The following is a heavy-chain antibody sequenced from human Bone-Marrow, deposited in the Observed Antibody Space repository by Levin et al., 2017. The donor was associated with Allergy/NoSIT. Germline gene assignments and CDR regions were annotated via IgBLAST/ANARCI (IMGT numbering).Heavy chain of an antibody. V-gene: IGHV3-21*04. CDR1: GFSFTSYS. Sequence: KTGGSLRLSCAASGFSFTSYSMHWVRQAPGQGLEWVSSISRGSHYIYYADSLKGRFTISRDNDNNSLFLQMNNLRAEDTAVYFCATDPGAPGGEASPTDSYFYMDVWGKGTTVTVSS. CDR3: ATDPGAPGGEASPTDSYFYMDV. J-gene: IGHJ6*03. CDR2: ISRGSHYI. D-gene: IGHD1-14*01.